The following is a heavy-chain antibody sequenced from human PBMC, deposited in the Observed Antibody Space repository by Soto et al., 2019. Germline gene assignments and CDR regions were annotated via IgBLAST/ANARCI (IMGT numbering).Heavy chain of an antibody. D-gene: IGHD2-2*01. V-gene: IGHV4-30-2*01. CDR3: ARGDCSSTSCYHYYYGMDV. CDR2: IYHSGST. J-gene: IGHJ6*02. CDR1: GGSISSGGYS. Sequence: ASETLSLTCAVSGGSISSGGYSWSWIRQPPGKGLEWIGYIYHSGSTYYNPSLKSRVTISVDRSKNQFSLKLSSVTAADTAVYYCARGDCSSTSCYHYYYGMDVWGQGTTVTVSS.